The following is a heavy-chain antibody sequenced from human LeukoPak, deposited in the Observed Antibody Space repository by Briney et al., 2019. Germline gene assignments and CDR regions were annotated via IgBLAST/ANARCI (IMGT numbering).Heavy chain of an antibody. J-gene: IGHJ4*02. V-gene: IGHV3-48*01. CDR2: INGSSSTI. Sequence: GGSLRLSCAASGFTFSSYSMNWVRQAPGKGLEWVSYINGSSSTIYYADSVKGRFTISRDSAKNSLYLQMNSLRAEDTAVYYCAREAGYSYALGYWGQGTLVTVSS. CDR1: GFTFSSYS. CDR3: AREAGYSYALGY. D-gene: IGHD5-18*01.